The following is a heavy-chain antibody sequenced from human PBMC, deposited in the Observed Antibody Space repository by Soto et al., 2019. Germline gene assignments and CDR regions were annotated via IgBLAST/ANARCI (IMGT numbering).Heavy chain of an antibody. Sequence: GESLKISCKGSGYSFTSYWISWVRQMPGKGLEWMGRIDPSDSYTNYSPSFQGHVTISADKSISTAYLQWSSLKASDTAMYYCATMHFGVVPAAMPGWFDPWGQGTLVTVSS. D-gene: IGHD2-2*01. CDR1: GYSFTSYW. CDR3: ATMHFGVVPAAMPGWFDP. J-gene: IGHJ5*02. CDR2: IDPSDSYT. V-gene: IGHV5-10-1*01.